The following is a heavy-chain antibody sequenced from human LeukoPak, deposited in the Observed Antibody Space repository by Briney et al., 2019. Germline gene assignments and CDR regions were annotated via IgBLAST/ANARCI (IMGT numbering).Heavy chain of an antibody. V-gene: IGHV1-58*02. Sequence: SVKVSCKASGFTFTSSAMQWVRQARGQRLEWIGWIVVGSGNTNYAQKFQERVTITKDMSTSTAYMELGSLRSEDTAVYYCAADPDLWSGEKYYYYGMDVWGQGTTVTVSS. CDR2: IVVGSGNT. CDR3: AADPDLWSGEKYYYYGMDV. D-gene: IGHD3-3*01. CDR1: GFTFTSSA. J-gene: IGHJ6*02.